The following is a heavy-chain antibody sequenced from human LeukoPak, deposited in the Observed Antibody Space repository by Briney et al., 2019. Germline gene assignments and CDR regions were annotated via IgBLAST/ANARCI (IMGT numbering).Heavy chain of an antibody. CDR2: IYWDEDK. CDR1: GFSLRTSGLG. Sequence: KLSGPTLVHPTQTLTLTCTFSGFSLRTSGLGVGWIRQPPGKALEWLSFIYWDEDKYYSPFLKSRLTITKDTSKNQVVLSMTNMDPVDTATYFCAHANYYSYFMDVWGKGTTVTVSS. CDR3: AHANYYSYFMDV. V-gene: IGHV2-5*02. J-gene: IGHJ6*03.